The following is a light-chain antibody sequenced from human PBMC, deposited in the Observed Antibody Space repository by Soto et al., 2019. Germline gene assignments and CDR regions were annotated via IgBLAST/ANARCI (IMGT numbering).Light chain of an antibody. J-gene: IGKJ1*01. CDR3: QLYGISPKT. CDR2: DAS. Sequence: EIVLTQSPGTLSLSPGERATLSCRSSQSVSSSYLAWYQQKPGRAPRLLIFDASTRATGISDRFSGSGSGTDFTLTISRLEPEDFAVYYCQLYGISPKTFGQGTKVDIK. V-gene: IGKV3-20*01. CDR1: QSVSSSY.